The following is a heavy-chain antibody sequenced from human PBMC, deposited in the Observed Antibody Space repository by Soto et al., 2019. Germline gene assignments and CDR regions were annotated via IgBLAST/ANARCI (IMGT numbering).Heavy chain of an antibody. Sequence: QVQLQESGPGLVKPSETLSLTCTVSGGSISSYYWSWIRQPPGKGLEWIGYIYYSGSTNYTPSRTSRFTISAATAKDQFSLNLSSLTAADTALYYCARGSDCYSVDYWGQGTLVTVSS. CDR3: ARGSDCYSVDY. V-gene: IGHV4-59*01. J-gene: IGHJ4*02. CDR2: IYYSGST. CDR1: GGSISSYY. D-gene: IGHD2-21*01.